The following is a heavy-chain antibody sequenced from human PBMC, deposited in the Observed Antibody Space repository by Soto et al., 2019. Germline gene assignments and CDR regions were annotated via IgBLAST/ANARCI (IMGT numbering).Heavy chain of an antibody. D-gene: IGHD4-17*01. CDR2: ISGGGTFA. CDR1: GFTFSDYY. Sequence: LRLSCEASGFTFSDYYMTWFRQAPGKGLEWVSYISGGGTFAVYADSLRGRVTISRDNAKSSVYLQITSLRADDSGVYYCARGHTTVRRAYFDYWGQGTLVTVSS. J-gene: IGHJ4*02. CDR3: ARGHTTVRRAYFDY. V-gene: IGHV3-11*04.